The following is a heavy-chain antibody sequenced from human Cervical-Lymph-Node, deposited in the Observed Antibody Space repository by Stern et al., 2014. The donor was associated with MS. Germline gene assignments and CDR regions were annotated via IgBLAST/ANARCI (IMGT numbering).Heavy chain of an antibody. D-gene: IGHD3-22*01. J-gene: IGHJ5*02. Sequence: VQLLESGPGLVKPSETLSLTCTVSGGSISSRSYYWGWIRRPPGKGLEWIGSIFYGGSTYYNPSLKSRVTISVDTSQNQFSLQLNSVTAADTAVYYCATSINYYDGSIHYFDPWGQGTLVTVSS. CDR3: ATSINYYDGSIHYFDP. CDR1: GGSISSRSYY. CDR2: IFYGGST. V-gene: IGHV4-39*01.